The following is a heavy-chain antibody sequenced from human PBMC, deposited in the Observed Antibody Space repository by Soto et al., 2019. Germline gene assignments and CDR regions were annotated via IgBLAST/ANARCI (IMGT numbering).Heavy chain of an antibody. CDR2: IRASGSST. CDR3: AKGRDAPEYFQH. V-gene: IGHV3-23*01. D-gene: IGHD2-21*02. Sequence: EVQLLESGGGLVQPGGSLRLSCADSGFTFSSYAMSWVRQPQGKGLEWVSLIRASGSSTYYADSVKGRFTISRDNSKNTLDLQMKSLRAEEPAVYYCAKGRDAPEYFQHWGQGTQVTVSS. CDR1: GFTFSSYA. J-gene: IGHJ1*01.